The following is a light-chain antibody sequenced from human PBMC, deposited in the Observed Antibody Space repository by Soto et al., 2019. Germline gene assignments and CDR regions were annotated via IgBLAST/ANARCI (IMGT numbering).Light chain of an antibody. CDR1: QSISNH. CDR3: QQSYSSPPT. J-gene: IGKJ1*01. CDR2: AAS. V-gene: IGKV1-39*01. Sequence: DIQITQSPSSLSASVEDRVIITCRASQSISNHLNWYQQKPGKAPKLLIFAASSLQSGVPSRFSGSRSGPDFTHTISSLQPEDFATYYCQQSYSSPPTFGQGTKVDIK.